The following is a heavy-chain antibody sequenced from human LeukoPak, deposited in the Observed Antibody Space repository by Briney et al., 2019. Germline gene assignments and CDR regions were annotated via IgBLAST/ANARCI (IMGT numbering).Heavy chain of an antibody. D-gene: IGHD4-17*01. CDR3: ARKTRDYGDKLLDY. CDR2: ISSSSSYI. J-gene: IGHJ4*02. CDR1: GFTFSSYS. V-gene: IGHV3-21*01. Sequence: GGSLRLSCAASGFTFSSYSMNWVRQAPGKGLEWVSSISSSSSYIYYADSVKGRFTISRDNAKNSLYLQMNSLRAEDTAVYYCARKTRDYGDKLLDYWGQGTLVTVSS.